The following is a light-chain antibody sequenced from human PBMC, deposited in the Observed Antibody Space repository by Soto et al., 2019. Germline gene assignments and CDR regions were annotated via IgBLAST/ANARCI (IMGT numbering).Light chain of an antibody. CDR2: KAS. Sequence: DIQMTQSPSTLSASVGDRVTITCRASQSFSSWLAWYQQKPGKAPKLLIYKASSLESGVPSRFSGSGSGTEFTLTISSLQPDDFATYYCQQYNSFPLTFGGGTKVEIK. CDR3: QQYNSFPLT. V-gene: IGKV1-5*03. J-gene: IGKJ4*01. CDR1: QSFSSW.